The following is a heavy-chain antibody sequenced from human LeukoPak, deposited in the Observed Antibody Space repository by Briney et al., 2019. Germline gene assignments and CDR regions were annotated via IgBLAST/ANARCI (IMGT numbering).Heavy chain of an antibody. V-gene: IGHV4-39*01. D-gene: IGHD5-24*01. J-gene: IGHJ4*02. Sequence: PSETLSLTCAVSGGSISSNCYYWGWIRQPPGKGLEWIGSIFYSGNTYDNPSLKSRVTISVDTSKNQFSLKLNSVTAADTAVYYCARHRSKWLQSSFDYWGQGTLVTVSS. CDR2: IFYSGNT. CDR3: ARHRSKWLQSSFDY. CDR1: GGSISSNCYY.